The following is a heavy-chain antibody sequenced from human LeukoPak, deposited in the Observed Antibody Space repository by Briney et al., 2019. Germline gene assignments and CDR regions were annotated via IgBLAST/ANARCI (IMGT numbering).Heavy chain of an antibody. CDR1: GYTFSNFG. D-gene: IGHD2-2*01. CDR3: ARDGTSTDDY. CDR2: ISGNNDNP. J-gene: IGHJ4*02. Sequence: GASVKVSCKTSGYTFSNFGINWVRQAPGQGLEGMGWISGNNDNPNYGQKFQGRFTVTTDSSTSTAYMELRNLTFDDTAVYYCARDGTSTDDYWGQGTLVTVSS. V-gene: IGHV1-18*01.